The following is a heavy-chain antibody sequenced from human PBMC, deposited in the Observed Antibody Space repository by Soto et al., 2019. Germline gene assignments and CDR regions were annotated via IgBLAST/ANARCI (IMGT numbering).Heavy chain of an antibody. V-gene: IGHV1-2*04. D-gene: IGHD6-13*01. J-gene: IGHJ6*02. CDR2: INPNSGGT. CDR1: GYTFTCYY. CDR3: AREDRSSWTYGMDV. Sequence: ASVKVSCKASGYTFTCYYMHWVRQAPGQGLEWMGWINPNSGGTNYAQKFQGWVTMTRDTSISTAYMELSRLRSDDTAVYYCAREDRSSWTYGMDVWGQGTPVTVSS.